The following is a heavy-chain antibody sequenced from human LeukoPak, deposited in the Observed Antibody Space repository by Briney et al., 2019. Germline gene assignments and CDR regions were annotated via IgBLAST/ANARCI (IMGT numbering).Heavy chain of an antibody. CDR3: ARDRVVVVPAARTGWFDP. Sequence: ASVKVSCKASGYTFTSYDINWVRQAPGQGREWMGWMNPNSGNTGYAQKFQGRVTMTRNTSISTAYMELSSLRSEDTAVYYCARDRVVVVPAARTGWFDPGGQGTLVTVSA. V-gene: IGHV1-8*01. D-gene: IGHD2-2*01. CDR2: MNPNSGNT. CDR1: GYTFTSYD. J-gene: IGHJ5*02.